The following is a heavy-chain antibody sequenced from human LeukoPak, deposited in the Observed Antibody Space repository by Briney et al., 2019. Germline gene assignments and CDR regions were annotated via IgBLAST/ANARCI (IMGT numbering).Heavy chain of an antibody. CDR2: IYTSGST. V-gene: IGHV4-61*02. CDR1: GGSISSGSYY. CDR3: ARDEGSYFDAFDI. J-gene: IGHJ3*02. D-gene: IGHD1-26*01. Sequence: SETLSLTCTVSGGSISSGSYYWSWIRQPAGKGLEWIGRIYTSGSTNYNPSLKSRVTISVDTSKNQFSLKLSSVTAADTAVYYCARDEGSYFDAFDIWGQGTMVTVSS.